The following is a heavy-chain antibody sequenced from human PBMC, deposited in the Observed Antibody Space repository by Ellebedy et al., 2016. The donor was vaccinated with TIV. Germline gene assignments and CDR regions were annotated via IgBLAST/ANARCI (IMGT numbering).Heavy chain of an antibody. V-gene: IGHV3-30*03. Sequence: GESLKISXVGFGFTFSDSVMHWVRQDPGKGLDWVAGISVDGRAVHYPDSVKGRFTISRDNAQNTVYLQMNSLRLEDTAVYYCARRYFDYWGQGTLVTVSS. CDR2: ISVDGRAV. CDR1: GFTFSDSV. J-gene: IGHJ4*02. CDR3: ARRYFDY.